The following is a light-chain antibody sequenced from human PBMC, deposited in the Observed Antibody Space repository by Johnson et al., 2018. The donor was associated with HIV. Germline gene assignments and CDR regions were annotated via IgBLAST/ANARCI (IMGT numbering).Light chain of an antibody. CDR2: ENN. V-gene: IGLV1-51*02. Sequence: QSVLTQPPSVSAAPGQKVTISCSGGTSNIGNNYVSWYQHLPGTAPKLLIYENNKRPSGTPDRFSGSKSGTSATLGITGLQTGDEADYYCGTGDSSLRSGFFGTGTKVTVL. CDR1: TSNIGNNY. CDR3: GTGDSSLRSGF. J-gene: IGLJ1*01.